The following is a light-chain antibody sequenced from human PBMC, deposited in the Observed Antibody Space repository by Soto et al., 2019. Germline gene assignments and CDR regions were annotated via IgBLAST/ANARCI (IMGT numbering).Light chain of an antibody. CDR1: QSIFYSSNNKNY. CDR2: WAS. CDR3: QQYYSTPWT. V-gene: IGKV4-1*01. Sequence: DIVMTQSPDSLAVSLGERATINCKSSQSIFYSSNNKNYLTWYQQKPGQPPKLLIYWASTRESGVPDRFSGSGSGTDFPLTISRLQAEDVAVYYCQQYYSTPWTFGQGTKVEIK. J-gene: IGKJ1*01.